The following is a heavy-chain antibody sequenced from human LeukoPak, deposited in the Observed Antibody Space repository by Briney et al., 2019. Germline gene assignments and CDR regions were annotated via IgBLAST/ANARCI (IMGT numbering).Heavy chain of an antibody. J-gene: IGHJ3*02. D-gene: IGHD3-22*01. CDR1: GYTFTSYD. CDR2: MNPNSGNT. V-gene: IGHV1-8*01. CDR3: ASSHYYDSSGYWIDAFDI. Sequence: ASVKVSCKASGYTFTSYDINWVRQAPGQGLEWMGWMNPNSGNTAYAQKFQGRVTMTRNTSISTAYMELSSLRSEDTAVYYCASSHYYDSSGYWIDAFDIWGQGTMVTVSS.